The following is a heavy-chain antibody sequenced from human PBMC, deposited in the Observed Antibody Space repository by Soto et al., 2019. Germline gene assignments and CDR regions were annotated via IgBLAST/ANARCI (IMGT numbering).Heavy chain of an antibody. Sequence: EVPLVESGGGLVQPGESLRLSCAASGFTFDYYWMHWVRQAPGKGLVWVSRIHSDGTSTTYADSVKGRFTISRDNAKNTLSLHMNSLSAEDTAVYYCARGDRGAFDLWGQGTVVTVSS. CDR2: IHSDGTST. J-gene: IGHJ3*01. CDR1: GFTFDYYW. V-gene: IGHV3-74*01. CDR3: ARGDRGAFDL. D-gene: IGHD1-26*01.